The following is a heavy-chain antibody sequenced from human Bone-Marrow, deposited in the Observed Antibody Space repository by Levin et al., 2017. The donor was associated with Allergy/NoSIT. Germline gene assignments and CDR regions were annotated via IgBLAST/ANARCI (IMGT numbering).Heavy chain of an antibody. V-gene: IGHV3-30-3*01. J-gene: IGHJ1*01. CDR1: GFTFSSYA. Sequence: GGSLRLSCAASGFTFSSYAMHWVRQAPGKGLEWVAVISYDGSNKYYADSVKGRFTISRDNSKNTLYLQMNSLRAEDTAVYYCARDGRREQWLVLRGVEYFQHWGQGTLVTVSS. D-gene: IGHD6-19*01. CDR2: ISYDGSNK. CDR3: ARDGRREQWLVLRGVEYFQH.